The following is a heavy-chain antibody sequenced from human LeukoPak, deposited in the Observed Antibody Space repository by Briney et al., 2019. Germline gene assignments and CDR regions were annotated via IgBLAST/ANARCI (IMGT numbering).Heavy chain of an antibody. CDR3: ARSYTNYYDSSGYYYNYGMDV. V-gene: IGHV3-21*01. J-gene: IGHJ6*02. CDR1: GFTFSSYS. Sequence: GGSLRLSCAASGFTFSSYSMNWVRQAPGKGLEWVSSISSSSSYIYYADSVKGRFTISRDNSRNTVYMEMNSLRAEDTAVYYCARSYTNYYDSSGYYYNYGMDVWGQGTTVTVSS. CDR2: ISSSSSYI. D-gene: IGHD3-22*01.